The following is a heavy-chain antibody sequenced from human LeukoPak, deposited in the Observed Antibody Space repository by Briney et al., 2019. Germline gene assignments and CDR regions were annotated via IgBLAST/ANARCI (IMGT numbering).Heavy chain of an antibody. CDR1: GGSFSGYY. D-gene: IGHD5-18*01. Sequence: SETLSLTCAVYGGSFSGYYWSWIRQPPGKGLEWIGEINHSGSTNYNPSLKSRVTISVDTSKNQFSLKLSSVTAADTAVYYCARIRGYSYGILDYWSQGTLVTVSS. J-gene: IGHJ4*02. CDR2: INHSGST. CDR3: ARIRGYSYGILDY. V-gene: IGHV4-34*01.